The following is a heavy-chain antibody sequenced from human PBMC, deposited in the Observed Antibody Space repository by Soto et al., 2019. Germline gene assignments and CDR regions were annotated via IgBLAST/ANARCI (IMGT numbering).Heavy chain of an antibody. Sequence: GASVKVSCKTSGYSFTTYGISWVRQALGQGLEWMGWTSSNNGKTKYAQKFQGRVTMTTDKSTNTVHMELRSLRSGDTAVYYCARTSVAQSEDYFDYWGQGTLVTVSS. CDR1: GYSFTTYG. V-gene: IGHV1-18*01. CDR3: ARTSVAQSEDYFDY. CDR2: TSSNNGKT. J-gene: IGHJ4*02. D-gene: IGHD5-12*01.